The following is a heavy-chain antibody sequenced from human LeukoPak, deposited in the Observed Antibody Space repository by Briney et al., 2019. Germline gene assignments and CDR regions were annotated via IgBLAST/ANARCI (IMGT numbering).Heavy chain of an antibody. CDR1: GCTFSSYS. CDR3: ARDDYYDYVWGKPGTFDY. Sequence: GSLRLSCAASGCTFSSYSMNWVRQAPGKGLEWVSSISSSSSYIYYADSVKGRFTISRDNAKNSLYLQMNSLRAEDTAVYYCARDDYYDYVWGKPGTFDYWGQGTLVTVSS. J-gene: IGHJ4*02. V-gene: IGHV3-21*01. CDR2: ISSSSSYI. D-gene: IGHD3-16*01.